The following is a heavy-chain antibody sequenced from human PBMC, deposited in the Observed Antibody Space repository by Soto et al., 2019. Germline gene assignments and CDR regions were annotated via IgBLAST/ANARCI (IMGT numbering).Heavy chain of an antibody. CDR3: AKNQGVELVPLATVDWFDP. D-gene: IGHD1-26*01. Sequence: VGSLRLSCAASCFIFENFGMSWVRQAPGKGLEWISSISGSGFKKYYADSVKGRFTISRDNSKSTVYLELNSLSAEDTAVYHCAKNQGVELVPLATVDWFDPWGQGSVVTVSS. CDR2: ISGSGFKK. J-gene: IGHJ5*02. V-gene: IGHV3-23*01. CDR1: CFIFENFG.